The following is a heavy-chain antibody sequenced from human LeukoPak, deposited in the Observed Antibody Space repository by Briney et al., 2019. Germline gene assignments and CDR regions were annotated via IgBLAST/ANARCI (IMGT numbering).Heavy chain of an antibody. J-gene: IGHJ4*02. CDR1: GFTFSAYG. CDR3: AKPLYGSGGSCFDY. V-gene: IGHV3-30*18. D-gene: IGHD2-15*01. Sequence: PGGSLTLSCAASGFTFSAYGMHWVRQAPGKGLEWVAVISYGGSNTYYADSVKGRFTISRDNSKNTLYLQMNSLRAEDTAVYYCAKPLYGSGGSCFDYWGQGTLVTVSS. CDR2: ISYGGSNT.